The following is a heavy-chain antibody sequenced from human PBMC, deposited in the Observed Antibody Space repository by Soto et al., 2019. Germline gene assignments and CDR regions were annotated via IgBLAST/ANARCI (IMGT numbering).Heavy chain of an antibody. CDR2: INPNSGGT. CDR1: GYTFTGYY. D-gene: IGHD3-16*01. Sequence: GASVKVSCKASGYTFTGYYMHWVRQAPGQGLEWMGWINPNSGGTNYAQKFQGRVTMTRDTSISTAYMELSRLRSDDTAVYYCAREVITFGGPRAFDIWGQGTRVTVSS. V-gene: IGHV1-2*02. J-gene: IGHJ3*02. CDR3: AREVITFGGPRAFDI.